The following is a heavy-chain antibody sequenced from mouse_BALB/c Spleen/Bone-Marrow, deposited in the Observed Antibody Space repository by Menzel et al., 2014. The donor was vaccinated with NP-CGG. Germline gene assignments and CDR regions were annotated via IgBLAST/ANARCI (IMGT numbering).Heavy chain of an antibody. CDR3: ARGGDSLLRLRSMDY. Sequence: EVMLVESGGGLVQPGGSLKLSCATSGFTFSDYYMYWVRQTPEKRLEWVAYISNGGGSTYYPDTVKGRFTISRDNAKNTLYLQMSRLKSEGTAMYYCARGGDSLLRLRSMDYWGQGTSVTVSS. J-gene: IGHJ4*01. CDR1: GFTFSDYY. D-gene: IGHD1-2*01. V-gene: IGHV5-12*02. CDR2: ISNGGGST.